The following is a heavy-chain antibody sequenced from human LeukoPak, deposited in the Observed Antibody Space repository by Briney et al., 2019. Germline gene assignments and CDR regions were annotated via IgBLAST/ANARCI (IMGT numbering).Heavy chain of an antibody. CDR2: ISGSSGTI. CDR1: GFTFSSYN. V-gene: IGHV3-48*01. Sequence: GGSLRLSCAASGFTFSSYNMNWVRQAPGKGLEWVSYISGSSGTIYYADSVKGRFTISRDNAKNSLYLQMNSLRAEDTAVYYCASGRYFDLRPFDYWGQGTLVTVSS. CDR3: ASGRYFDLRPFDY. J-gene: IGHJ4*02. D-gene: IGHD3-9*01.